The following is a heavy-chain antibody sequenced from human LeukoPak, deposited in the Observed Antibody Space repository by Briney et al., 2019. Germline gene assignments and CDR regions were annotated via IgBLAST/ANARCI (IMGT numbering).Heavy chain of an antibody. CDR3: ATSQRTSGRYGNAFDI. CDR1: GFTFSTYW. V-gene: IGHV3-7*01. J-gene: IGHJ3*02. D-gene: IGHD6-19*01. Sequence: GRSLRLSCAASGFTFSTYWMSWVRPAPGKGREWVANITSDGAETYHMNSVTGRFTTSRDPAKNPPYLQTTSLRAAHPAMYYCATSQRTSGRYGNAFDIWGQGTMVTVSS. CDR2: ITSDGAET.